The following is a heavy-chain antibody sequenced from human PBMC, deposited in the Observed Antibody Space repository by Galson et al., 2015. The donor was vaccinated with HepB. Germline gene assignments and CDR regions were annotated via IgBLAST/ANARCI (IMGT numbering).Heavy chain of an antibody. J-gene: IGHJ4*02. D-gene: IGHD4-23*01. Sequence: SLRLSCAASGFTFSNYYMTWFRQAPGKGLEWVANISPDETEKNYVDSVKGRFTISRDNAKKSLYLQMNSLRAEDTAVYYCAQYQMPRWWGQGTLVSVSS. V-gene: IGHV3-7*01. CDR1: GFTFSNYY. CDR2: ISPDETEK. CDR3: AQYQMPRW.